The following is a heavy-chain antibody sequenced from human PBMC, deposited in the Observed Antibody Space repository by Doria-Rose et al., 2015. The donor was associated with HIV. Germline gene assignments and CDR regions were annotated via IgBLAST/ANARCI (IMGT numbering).Heavy chain of an antibody. Sequence: PSETLSLTCTVSGDSISRYYWSWIRQPPGKGLEWIGYIYHSGSSFCNPSLKSRVSISVDTSRNQFSLKVTSVTAADTAVYFCARSLGVGANVFWFDSWGQGTLVTVSS. J-gene: IGHJ5*01. CDR3: ARSLGVGANVFWFDS. D-gene: IGHD1-26*01. CDR1: GDSISRYY. CDR2: IYHSGSS. V-gene: IGHV4-59*01.